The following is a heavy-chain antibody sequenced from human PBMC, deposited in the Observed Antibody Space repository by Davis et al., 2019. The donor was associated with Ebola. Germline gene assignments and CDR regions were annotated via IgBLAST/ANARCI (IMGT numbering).Heavy chain of an antibody. J-gene: IGHJ6*03. CDR2: IWYDGSNK. D-gene: IGHD5-24*01. Sequence: GESLKISCAASGFTFSSYGMHWVRQAPGKGLEWVAVIWYDGSNKYYADSVKGRFTISRDNSKNTLYLQMNSLRAEDTAVYYCARLTGDGYNLDYYYYMDVWGKGTTVTVSS. CDR1: GFTFSSYG. V-gene: IGHV3-33*01. CDR3: ARLTGDGYNLDYYYYMDV.